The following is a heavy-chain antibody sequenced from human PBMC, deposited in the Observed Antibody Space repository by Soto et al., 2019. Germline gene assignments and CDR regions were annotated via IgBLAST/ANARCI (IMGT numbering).Heavy chain of an antibody. CDR3: AKEKTANTATAFDY. V-gene: IGHV3-30*18. J-gene: IGHJ4*02. Sequence: GGSLRLSCAASGFTFSNYGMQWVRQAPGKGLEWAAVISYDGSANYYADSVKGRFTISRDNTKNTLDLQMNSLRAEDTALYYCAKEKTANTATAFDYWGQGALVTVSS. CDR1: GFTFSNYG. CDR2: ISYDGSAN. D-gene: IGHD6-13*01.